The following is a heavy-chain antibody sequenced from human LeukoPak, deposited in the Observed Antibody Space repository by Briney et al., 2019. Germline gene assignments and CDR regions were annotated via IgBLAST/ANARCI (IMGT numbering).Heavy chain of an antibody. CDR1: GFIFSSYG. CDR3: AKDRCSDGIGCFYYYMDV. D-gene: IGHD2-15*01. CDR2: IQYDGSNE. V-gene: IGHV3-30*02. Sequence: GGSLRLSCTASGFIFSSYGMHWVRQAPGKGLEWVAYIQYDGSNEQYAHSVKGRFRISRASSKNMLYLQMNSLRAEDTAVYYCAKDRCSDGIGCFYYYMDVWGKGTTVTISS. J-gene: IGHJ6*03.